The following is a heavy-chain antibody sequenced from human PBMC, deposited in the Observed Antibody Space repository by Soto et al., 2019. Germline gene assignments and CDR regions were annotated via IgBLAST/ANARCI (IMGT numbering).Heavy chain of an antibody. Sequence: SETLSLTCTVSGDSINTSRYFWCWVRHPPGEGLEWIGSLYYSVTTYYNPSLKSRVTVSVDTSKNQFSLDLSSVTAADTAVYYCARMWASSYYFDFWGQGTLVTVS. CDR3: ARMWASSYYFDF. J-gene: IGHJ4*02. V-gene: IGHV4-39*01. CDR2: LYYSVTT. D-gene: IGHD1-26*01. CDR1: GDSINTSRYF.